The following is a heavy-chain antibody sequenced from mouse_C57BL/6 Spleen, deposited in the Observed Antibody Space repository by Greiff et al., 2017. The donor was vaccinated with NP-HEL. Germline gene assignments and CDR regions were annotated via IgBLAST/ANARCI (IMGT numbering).Heavy chain of an antibody. CDR2: ICSGGST. J-gene: IGHJ3*01. CDR1: GFSLTSYG. D-gene: IGHD1-1*01. CDR3: ASPSYGSSPAWFAY. Sequence: QVQLQQSGPGLVQPSQCLSITCTVSGFSLTSYGVHWVRQSPGKGLEWMGVICSGGSTDNNAAFISRLSISKDNSKSKVFFKMNSLQADDTAIYYCASPSYGSSPAWFAYWGQGTLVTVSA. V-gene: IGHV2-2*01.